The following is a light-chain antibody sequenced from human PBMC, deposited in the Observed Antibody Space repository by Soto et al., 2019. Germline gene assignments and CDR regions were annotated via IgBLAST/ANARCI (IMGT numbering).Light chain of an antibody. CDR3: QQHNNWAYT. V-gene: IGKV3-15*01. Sequence: EIVLTHSPATLSVSPGERATLSCRASQSVGSKLAWYQQRPGQPPRLLIYDESTMPTDIPARFSGAGSGTDFAATSSRIQCGDFSGYYCQQHNNWAYTFGQGTKLQIK. J-gene: IGKJ2*01. CDR2: DES. CDR1: QSVGSK.